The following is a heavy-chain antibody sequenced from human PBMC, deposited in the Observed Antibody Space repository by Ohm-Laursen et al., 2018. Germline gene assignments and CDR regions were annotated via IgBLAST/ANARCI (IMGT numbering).Heavy chain of an antibody. Sequence: SLRLSCTASGFTFSSYGMHWVRQAPGKGLEWVAVIWYDGSNKYYADSVKGRFTISRDNSKNNLYLQMNSLTAEDTAVYYCAKDTKYYGMNVWGQGTTVTVSS. CDR3: AKDTKYYGMNV. D-gene: IGHD2-2*01. CDR1: GFTFSSYG. V-gene: IGHV3-33*06. CDR2: IWYDGSNK. J-gene: IGHJ6*02.